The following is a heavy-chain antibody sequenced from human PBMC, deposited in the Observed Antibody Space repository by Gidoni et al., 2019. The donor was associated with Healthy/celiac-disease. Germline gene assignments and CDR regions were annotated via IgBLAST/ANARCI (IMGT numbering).Heavy chain of an antibody. D-gene: IGHD3-22*01. J-gene: IGHJ3*02. CDR3: ARAFHQLLIVRGPAFDI. V-gene: IGHV1-69*01. Sequence: QVQLVQSGAEVKKPGSSVKVSCKASGGTFSSYAISWVRQAPGQGLEWMGGIIPIFGTANYAQKFQGRVTITADESTSTAYMELSSLRSEDTAVYYCARAFHQLLIVRGPAFDIWGQGTMVTVSS. CDR1: GGTFSSYA. CDR2: IIPIFGTA.